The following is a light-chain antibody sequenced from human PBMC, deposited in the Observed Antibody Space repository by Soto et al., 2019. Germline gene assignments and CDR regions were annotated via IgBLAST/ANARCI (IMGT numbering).Light chain of an antibody. CDR2: DVS. CDR3: SSYTSSSTHNYV. CDR1: SSDVGGYNY. V-gene: IGLV2-14*01. Sequence: QSVLTQPASVSGSPGHSITISCTGTSSDVGGYNYVSWYQQHPGKAPKLMIYDVSNRPSGVSNRFSGSKSGNTASLTISGLQAEDEADYYCSSYTSSSTHNYVFGNGTKVTVL. J-gene: IGLJ1*01.